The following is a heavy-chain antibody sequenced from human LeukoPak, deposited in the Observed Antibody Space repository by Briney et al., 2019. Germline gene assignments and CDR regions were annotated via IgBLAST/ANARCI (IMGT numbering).Heavy chain of an antibody. V-gene: IGHV3-30*18. CDR2: ISYDGSNK. J-gene: IGHJ3*02. CDR1: GFTFSSYG. Sequence: GRSLRLPCAASGFTFSSYGMHWVRQAPGKGLEWVAVISYDGSNKYYADSVKGRFTISRGNSKNTLYLQMNSLRAEDTAVYYCAKDGYDILTGYHDAFDIWGQGTMVTVSS. D-gene: IGHD3-9*01. CDR3: AKDGYDILTGYHDAFDI.